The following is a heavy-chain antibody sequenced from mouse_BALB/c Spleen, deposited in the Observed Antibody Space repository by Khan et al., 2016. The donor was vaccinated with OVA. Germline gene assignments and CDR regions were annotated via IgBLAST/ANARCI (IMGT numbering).Heavy chain of an antibody. Sequence: EVQLHQSGPELVKPGASVKISCKASGYSFTVYFRNWVMQSHGKSLEWIGRINPHIGETLYNQKFKGKATLTVDESSRTVYMELRSLASEDSAVYDCARRRGGDFDYWGQGTTLTVSA. V-gene: IGHV1-20*02. CDR3: ARRRGGDFDY. D-gene: IGHD1-1*02. CDR1: GYSFTVYF. J-gene: IGHJ2*01. CDR2: INPHIGET.